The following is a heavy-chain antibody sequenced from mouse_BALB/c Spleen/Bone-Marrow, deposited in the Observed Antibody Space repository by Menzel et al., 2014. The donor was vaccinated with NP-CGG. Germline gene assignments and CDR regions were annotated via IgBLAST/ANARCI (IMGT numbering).Heavy chain of an antibody. J-gene: IGHJ1*01. CDR1: GYTFTSYW. CDR3: TRGDGNYWYFDV. CDR2: IYPGSDST. Sequence: LQQSGLLVRPGASVKLSCKASGYTFTSYWMHWVKQRHGQGLEWIGNIYPGSDSTNYDEKFKSKGTLTVDTSSSTAYMHLSSLTSEDSAVYYYTRGDGNYWYFDVWGAGTTVTVSS. D-gene: IGHD2-1*01. V-gene: IGHV1S22*01.